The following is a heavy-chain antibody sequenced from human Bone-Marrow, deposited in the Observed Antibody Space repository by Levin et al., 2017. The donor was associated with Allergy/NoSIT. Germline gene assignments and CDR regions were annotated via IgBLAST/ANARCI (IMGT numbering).Heavy chain of an antibody. CDR1: GFAVSSIY. CDR3: ARGTGDFWSGYGFDI. J-gene: IGHJ3*02. V-gene: IGHV3-53*01. CDR2: TYSAGRT. Sequence: GASVKVSCAASGFAVSSIYMGWVRQAPGKGLEWVSVTYSAGRTKFTDSVKGRFTISRDDSKNTLYLQMNSLRAEDTAVYYCARGTGDFWSGYGFDIWGQGTMVTVSS. D-gene: IGHD3-3*01.